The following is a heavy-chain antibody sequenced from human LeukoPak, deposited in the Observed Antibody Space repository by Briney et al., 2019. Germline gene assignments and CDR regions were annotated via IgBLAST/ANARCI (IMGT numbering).Heavy chain of an antibody. CDR2: ISGSGGRT. V-gene: IGHV3-23*01. CDR3: AKDPKSYDYPRAFDI. J-gene: IGHJ3*02. CDR1: GFTFSSYA. D-gene: IGHD3-16*01. Sequence: GGSLRLSCAASGFTFSSYAMSWVRQAPGKGLEWVSAISGSGGRTYYADSVKGRFTISRDNSKNTLFLQMNSLRAEDTAVYYCAKDPKSYDYPRAFDIWGQGTMVTVSS.